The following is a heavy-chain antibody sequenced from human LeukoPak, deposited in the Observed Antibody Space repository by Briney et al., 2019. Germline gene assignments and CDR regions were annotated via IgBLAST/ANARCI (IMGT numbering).Heavy chain of an antibody. CDR1: GFTFSSYE. Sequence: PGGSLRLSCAASGFTFSSYEMNWVRQAPGKGLEWVSYISSSGSTIYYADSVKGRFTISRDNSKNTLYLQMNSLRAEDTAVYYCAKDRAYSYGLYDYWGQGTLVTVSS. V-gene: IGHV3-48*03. J-gene: IGHJ4*02. CDR2: ISSSGSTI. CDR3: AKDRAYSYGLYDY. D-gene: IGHD5-18*01.